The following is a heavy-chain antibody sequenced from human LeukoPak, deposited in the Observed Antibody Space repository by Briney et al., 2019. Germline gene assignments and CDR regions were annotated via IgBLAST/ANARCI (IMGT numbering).Heavy chain of an antibody. CDR2: INHRGST. V-gene: IGHV4-34*01. D-gene: IGHD2-15*01. CDR1: GGSFSGYY. CDR3: ARGDIVVVVAAKTSGYFDY. J-gene: IGHJ4*02. Sequence: SGTLSLTCAVYGGSFSGYYWSWIRQPPGKGLEWIGEINHRGSTNYNPSLKSRVTISVDTSKNQFSLKLSSVTAADTAVYYCARGDIVVVVAAKTSGYFDYWGQGTLVTVSS.